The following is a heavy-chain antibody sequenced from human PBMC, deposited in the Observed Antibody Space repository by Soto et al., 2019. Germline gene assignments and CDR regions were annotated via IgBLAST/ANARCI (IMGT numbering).Heavy chain of an antibody. V-gene: IGHV3-23*01. CDR1: GFTFSSYA. CDR2: ISGNGATT. J-gene: IGHJ4*02. Sequence: EVRLLESGGGLVQPGGSLRLSCAASGFTFSSYAMNWVRQAPGKGLEWVSGISGNGATTFYADSVKGRLTISRDTSGNTLYLQMNSLRVDDAAIYYCARDNGSYRPLFQDFWGQGTLVTVSS. CDR3: ARDNGSYRPLFQDF. D-gene: IGHD1-26*01.